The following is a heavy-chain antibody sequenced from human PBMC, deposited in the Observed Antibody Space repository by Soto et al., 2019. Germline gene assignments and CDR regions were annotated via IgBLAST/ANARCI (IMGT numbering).Heavy chain of an antibody. Sequence: EVQLLESGGGLVQRGGSLRLSCAASGFTFSNYAMTWVRQAPGKGLEWVSLISSTGSSTYYADSVKGRFTISRDNSKNTLSLQINSLRAEDTAVYYCAKSQRTAAFDYWGQASLVTVFS. CDR3: AKSQRTAAFDY. D-gene: IGHD1-1*01. CDR1: GFTFSNYA. V-gene: IGHV3-23*01. J-gene: IGHJ4*02. CDR2: ISSTGSST.